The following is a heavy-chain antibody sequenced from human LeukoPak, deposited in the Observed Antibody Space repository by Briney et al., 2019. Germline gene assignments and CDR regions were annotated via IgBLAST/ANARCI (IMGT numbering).Heavy chain of an antibody. CDR3: AGQLLFDY. V-gene: IGHV4-39*01. CDR2: IYYSGST. CDR1: GGSISSSSYY. J-gene: IGHJ4*02. D-gene: IGHD2-15*01. Sequence: PSETLSLTCTVSGGSISSSSYYWGWIRQPPGKGLEWNGSIYYSGSTYYNPSLKSRVTISVDTSKNQFSLKLSSVTAADTAVYYCAGQLLFDYWGQGTLVTVSS.